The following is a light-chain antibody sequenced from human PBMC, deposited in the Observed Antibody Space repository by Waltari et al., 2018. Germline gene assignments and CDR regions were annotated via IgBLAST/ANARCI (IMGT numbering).Light chain of an antibody. CDR2: ENT. V-gene: IGLV1-51*02. Sequence: QSVLTQPPSVSAAPGQKVTISCSGSSSNIGNNSVPWYQQLPGTAPKVLIYENTKRPSGIPDRFSGPQSGTSATLGITGLQTGDEADYYCGTWDNTLTAVVFGGGTKVTVL. J-gene: IGLJ2*01. CDR3: GTWDNTLTAVV. CDR1: SSNIGNNS.